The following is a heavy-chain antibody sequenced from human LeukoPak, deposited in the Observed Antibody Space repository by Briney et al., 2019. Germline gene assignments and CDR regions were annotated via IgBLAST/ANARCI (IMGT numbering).Heavy chain of an antibody. CDR1: SDSFTFSQ. CDR2: ISTRGTT. D-gene: IGHD3-22*01. V-gene: IGHV4-4*07. CDR3: VRVNASGYFLDY. Sequence: ASETLSLTCSVSSDSFTFSQWSWVRQPAGKGLEWLGHISTRGTTNYSPSLESRVTISLDKSKNQFSLRLTAATAADTAMYYCVRVNASGYFLDYWGQGTLVTVSS. J-gene: IGHJ4*02.